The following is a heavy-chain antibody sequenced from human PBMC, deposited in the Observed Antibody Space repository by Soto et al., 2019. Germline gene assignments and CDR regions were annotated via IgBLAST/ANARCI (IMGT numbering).Heavy chain of an antibody. J-gene: IGHJ4*02. CDR1: GFTFSSYS. CDR3: AIDAGPYYFDY. V-gene: IGHV3-21*01. CDR2: ISSSSSYI. Sequence: EVQLVESGGGLVKPGGSLRLSCAASGFTFSSYSMNWVRQAPGKGLEWVSSISSSSSYIYYADSVKGRLTISRDNAQNSLYLQVNRLRAEGTAVDYCAIDAGPYYFDYWGQGTLVTVSS. D-gene: IGHD6-13*01.